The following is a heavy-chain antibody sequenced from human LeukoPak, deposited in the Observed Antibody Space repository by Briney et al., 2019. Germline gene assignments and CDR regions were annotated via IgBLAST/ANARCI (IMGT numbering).Heavy chain of an antibody. Sequence: GGSLRLSCAASGFTFDDYAMHWVRQAPGKGLGWVSLISGDGGSPSSVDPLKGRLTISRAHSKNSLSLKRTSLRTEDTALYYVGKGRLGELSLWGQGTLVIDSS. CDR3: GKGRLGELSL. CDR1: GFTFDDYA. D-gene: IGHD3-16*02. J-gene: IGHJ4*02. CDR2: ISGDGGSP. V-gene: IGHV3-43*02.